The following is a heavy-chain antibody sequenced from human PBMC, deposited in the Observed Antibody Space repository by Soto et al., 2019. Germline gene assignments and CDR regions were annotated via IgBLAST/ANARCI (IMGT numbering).Heavy chain of an antibody. Sequence: ETLSLTCSVSGDSISNSRFYWAWIRQPPGEGLEWIGSIYHTGNAYYNPSLKSRVTISVDTSKNQFSLMLTSVTAADAALYYCATGGGRFNYGMDVWGQGTTVTVSS. CDR1: GDSISNSRFY. J-gene: IGHJ6*02. CDR3: ATGGGRFNYGMDV. CDR2: IYHTGNA. V-gene: IGHV4-39*01. D-gene: IGHD3-10*01.